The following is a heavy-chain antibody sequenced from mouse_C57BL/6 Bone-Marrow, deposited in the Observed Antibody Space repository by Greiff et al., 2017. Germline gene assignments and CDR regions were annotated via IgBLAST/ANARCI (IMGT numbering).Heavy chain of an antibody. J-gene: IGHJ2*01. Sequence: EVKLQESGEGLVKPGGSLKLSCAASGFTFSSYAMSWVRQTPEKRLEWVAYISSGGDYIYYADTVKGRFTISRDNARNTLYLQMSSRKSEDTAMYYCTRERGYGSSPYYFDYWGQGTTLTVSS. D-gene: IGHD1-1*01. CDR1: GFTFSSYA. V-gene: IGHV5-9-1*02. CDR2: ISSGGDYI. CDR3: TRERGYGSSPYYFDY.